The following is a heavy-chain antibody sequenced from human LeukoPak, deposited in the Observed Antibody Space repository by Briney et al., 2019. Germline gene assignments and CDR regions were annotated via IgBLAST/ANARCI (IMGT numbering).Heavy chain of an antibody. V-gene: IGHV4-59*08. Sequence: LXXTXXXSGGXIXSYYWSWIRQPPGKGLEGIGYIYYSGSTNYNPSLKSRVTISVDTSKNQFSLKLSSVTAADTAVYYCARQADYYGSGSYQNDYFDYWGQGTLVTVSS. CDR2: IYYSGST. CDR1: GGXIXSYY. D-gene: IGHD3-10*01. J-gene: IGHJ4*02. CDR3: ARQADYYGSGSYQNDYFDY.